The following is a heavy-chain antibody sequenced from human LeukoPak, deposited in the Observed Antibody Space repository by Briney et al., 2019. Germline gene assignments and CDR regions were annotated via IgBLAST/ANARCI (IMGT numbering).Heavy chain of an antibody. V-gene: IGHV4-39*07. CDR2: IHYSGST. CDR1: GGSINSSTHF. J-gene: IGHJ4*02. CDR3: AGGGNSDSPEFDY. Sequence: SETLSLTCTVSGGSINSSTHFWGYIRQPPGEGLEWIGSIHYSGSTYDNPSLKSRVTTSIDTSKNQFSLKLSSVTAADTAVYYCAGGGNSDSPEFDYWGQGTLVTVSS. D-gene: IGHD4-23*01.